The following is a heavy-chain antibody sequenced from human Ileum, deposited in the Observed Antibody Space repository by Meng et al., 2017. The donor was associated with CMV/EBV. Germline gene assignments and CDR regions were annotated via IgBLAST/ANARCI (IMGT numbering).Heavy chain of an antibody. V-gene: IGHV3-21*01. D-gene: IGHD2-2*03. CDR3: ARDIGDCVSTTCYYFDS. Sequence: FTFSDYSMNWVRHAPGKGLEWVSSISNSGSYVYYADSVKGRFTISRDNSKNSLSLQMNSLRAEDTAVYYCARDIGDCVSTTCYYFDSWGQGALVTVSS. J-gene: IGHJ4*02. CDR1: FTFSDYS. CDR2: ISNSGSYV.